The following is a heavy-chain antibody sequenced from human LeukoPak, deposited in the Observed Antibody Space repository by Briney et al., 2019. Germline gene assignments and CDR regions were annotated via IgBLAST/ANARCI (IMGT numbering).Heavy chain of an antibody. CDR2: IDGDGTTA. Sequence: SGGSLRLSCAASGFTFSNYWMHWVRQAPGKGLVWVSRIDGDGTTANYAESVKGRFTISRDNSKNTLYLQMNSLRAEDTAVYYCARDLWYCSGGSCYSWGQGTLVTVSS. D-gene: IGHD2-15*01. V-gene: IGHV3-74*01. J-gene: IGHJ4*02. CDR3: ARDLWYCSGGSCYS. CDR1: GFTFSNYW.